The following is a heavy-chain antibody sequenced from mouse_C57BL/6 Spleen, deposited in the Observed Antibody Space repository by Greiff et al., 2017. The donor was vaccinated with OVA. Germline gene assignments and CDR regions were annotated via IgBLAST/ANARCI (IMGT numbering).Heavy chain of an antibody. CDR1: GYSFTGYY. V-gene: IGHV1-42*01. CDR3: AKLLYLPAMDD. D-gene: IGHD2-1*01. J-gene: IGHJ4*01. CDR2: INPSTGGT. Sequence: VQLQQSGPELVKPGASVKISCKASGYSFTGYYMNWVKQSPEKSLEWIGEINPSTGGTTYNQKFKAKATLTVDKSSSTAYMQLKSLTSEDSAVYYCAKLLYLPAMDDWGQGTSVTVSS.